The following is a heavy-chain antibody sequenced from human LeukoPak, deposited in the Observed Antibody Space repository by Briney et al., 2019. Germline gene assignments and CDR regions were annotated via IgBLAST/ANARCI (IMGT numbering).Heavy chain of an antibody. CDR2: INPNIGGT. D-gene: IGHD2-2*01. CDR3: ARGDCSSTSCHYYYYYMDV. Sequence: ASVKVSCNASGYNFTGFYIRWERHAPGQGLEWMVWINPNIGGTNYEQQFQGRVTMTRDTSITTAYMDLTSLRSDDTAVYYCARGDCSSTSCHYYYYYMDVWGKGTTVTVS. V-gene: IGHV1-2*02. J-gene: IGHJ6*03. CDR1: GYNFTGFY.